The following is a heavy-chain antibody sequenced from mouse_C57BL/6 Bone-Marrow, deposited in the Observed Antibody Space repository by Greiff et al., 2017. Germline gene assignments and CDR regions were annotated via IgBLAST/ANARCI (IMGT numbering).Heavy chain of an antibody. J-gene: IGHJ4*01. Sequence: EVKLMESGGGLVKPGGSLKLSCAASGFTFTSYAISWVRQAPEKRLEWVATISDGGSYTYYPDNIKGRFTISRDNAKNNLYLQMSHLKSEDTAVYYCASGPYAMDYWGQGTSVTVSS. V-gene: IGHV5-4*03. CDR2: ISDGGSYT. CDR1: GFTFTSYA. CDR3: ASGPYAMDY.